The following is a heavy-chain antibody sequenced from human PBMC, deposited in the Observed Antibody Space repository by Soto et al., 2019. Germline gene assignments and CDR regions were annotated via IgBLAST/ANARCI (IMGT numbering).Heavy chain of an antibody. V-gene: IGHV3-33*01. Sequence: SGGSLRLSCEASGFMFGTSGMHWVRQAPGKGLEWVSGIWLDGSERYYSDSVKGRFTISRDNSKNTLFLQMSSLRVEDTAVYFCARDASGTTSFLASWGQGTLVTVSS. J-gene: IGHJ5*01. D-gene: IGHD1-1*01. CDR1: GFMFGTSG. CDR2: IWLDGSER. CDR3: ARDASGTTSFLAS.